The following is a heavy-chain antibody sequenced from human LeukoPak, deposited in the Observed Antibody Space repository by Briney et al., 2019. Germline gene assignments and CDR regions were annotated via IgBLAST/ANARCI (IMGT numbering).Heavy chain of an antibody. CDR2: ISYDGTNK. CDR3: AKDMTPLRPSSWYYFDY. CDR1: GFTFRSYG. J-gene: IGHJ4*02. D-gene: IGHD6-13*01. V-gene: IGHV3-30*18. Sequence: GGSLRLSCAVSGFTFRSYGMHWVRQAPGKGLEWVAVISYDGTNKYYADSVRGRFTISRDNSKDTLFLQMNSLRGEDTAVCYCAKDMTPLRPSSWYYFDYWGQGTLVTVSS.